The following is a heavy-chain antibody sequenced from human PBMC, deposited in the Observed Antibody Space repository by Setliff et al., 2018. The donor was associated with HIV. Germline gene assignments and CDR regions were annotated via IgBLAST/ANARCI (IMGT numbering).Heavy chain of an antibody. J-gene: IGHJ5*02. V-gene: IGHV4-30-4*08. CDR3: ARFTVVVFGAGEPSWFDP. Sequence: SETLSLTCTVSGDSIISGDYYWSWIRQSPGKALEWIGHIHYKGNIDYNACLKRRLAISSDTSKNQFSLNLSSVIAADTAIYFCARFTVVVFGAGEPSWFDPWGQGILVTVSS. CDR2: IHYKGNI. CDR1: GDSIISGDYY. D-gene: IGHD2-15*01.